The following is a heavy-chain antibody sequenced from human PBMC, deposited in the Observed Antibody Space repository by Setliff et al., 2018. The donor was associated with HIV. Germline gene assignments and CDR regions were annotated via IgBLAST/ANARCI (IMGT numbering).Heavy chain of an antibody. V-gene: IGHV3-23*01. D-gene: IGHD3-10*01. J-gene: IGHJ2*01. CDR3: ARKTFTMVRGVTSWYFDL. CDR2: ISGSGGGT. CDR1: GFTFSDFG. Sequence: AGGSLRLSCAASGFTFSDFGMNWVRQAPGKGLEWVAAISGSGGGTYYADSVKGRFTISRDNSKNTLYLQMNSLRAEDTAMYYCARKTFTMVRGVTSWYFDLWGRGTLVTVSS.